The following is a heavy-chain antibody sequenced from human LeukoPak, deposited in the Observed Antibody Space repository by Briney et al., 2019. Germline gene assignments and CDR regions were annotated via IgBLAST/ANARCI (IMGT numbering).Heavy chain of an antibody. CDR1: GGSINSGGYY. CDR3: ARVVITESSSWYSGGYYYYYGMDV. V-gene: IGHV4-30-2*01. J-gene: IGHJ6*02. D-gene: IGHD6-13*01. CDR2: IYHSGST. Sequence: SETLSLTCTVSGGSINSGGYYWRWIRQPPGKGLEWIGYIYHSGSTYYSPSLKSRVTISVDRSKNQFSLNLSSVTPEDTAVYYCARVVITESSSWYSGGYYYYYGMDVWGQGTTVTVSS.